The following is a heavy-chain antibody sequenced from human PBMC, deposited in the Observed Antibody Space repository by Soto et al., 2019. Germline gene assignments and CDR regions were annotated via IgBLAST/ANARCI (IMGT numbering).Heavy chain of an antibody. CDR3: AKDQTTVVTSFSHAY. D-gene: IGHD4-17*01. J-gene: IGHJ4*02. CDR1: GFTFSSYG. CDR2: ISYDGSNK. V-gene: IGHV3-30*18. Sequence: RLSCAASGFTFSSYGMHWVRQAPGKGLEWVAVISYDGSNKYYADSVKGRFTISRDNSKNTLYLQMNSLRAEDTAVYYCAKDQTTVVTSFSHAYWGQGTLVTVSS.